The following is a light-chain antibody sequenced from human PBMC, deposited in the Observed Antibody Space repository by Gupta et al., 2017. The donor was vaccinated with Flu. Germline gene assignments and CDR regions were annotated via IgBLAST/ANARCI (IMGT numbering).Light chain of an antibody. V-gene: IGKV1-39*01. Sequence: DIQLTQSPSSLSASVGDRVTITCRTSQSVNIYLNWFHQRPGKAPKLLIYAATNLHSGVPSRFSGSGSGTEFTLTITSLQSEDFGIYYCHQPYGPRPTFGQGTRV. J-gene: IGKJ1*01. CDR3: HQPYGPRPT. CDR2: AAT. CDR1: QSVNIY.